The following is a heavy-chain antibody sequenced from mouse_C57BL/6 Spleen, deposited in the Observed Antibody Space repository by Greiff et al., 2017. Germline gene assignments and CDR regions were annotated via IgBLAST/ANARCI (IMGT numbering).Heavy chain of an antibody. Sequence: VKLVESGPGLVQPSQSLSITCTVSGFSLTSYGVHWVRQPPGKGLEWLGVIWSGGSTDDNAAFISRLSISKDNSKSQVFFKMNSLQADDTAIYYCAKGRDYAMDYWGQGTSVTVSS. CDR3: AKGRDYAMDY. CDR2: IWSGGST. V-gene: IGHV2-4*01. J-gene: IGHJ4*01. CDR1: GFSLTSYG.